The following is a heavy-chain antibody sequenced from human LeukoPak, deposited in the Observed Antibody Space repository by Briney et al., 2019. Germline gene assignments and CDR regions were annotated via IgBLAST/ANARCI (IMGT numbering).Heavy chain of an antibody. V-gene: IGHV3-7*01. CDR1: GFTFSSYW. Sequence: PGGSLRLSCAASGFTFSSYWMSWVRQAPGKGLEWVANIKQDGSEKYYVDSVKGRFTISRDNAKNSLYLQMNSLRAEDTAVYYCARAGQRYSSSWYGSDWFDPWGQGTLVTVSS. CDR2: IKQDGSEK. CDR3: ARAGQRYSSSWYGSDWFDP. D-gene: IGHD6-13*01. J-gene: IGHJ5*02.